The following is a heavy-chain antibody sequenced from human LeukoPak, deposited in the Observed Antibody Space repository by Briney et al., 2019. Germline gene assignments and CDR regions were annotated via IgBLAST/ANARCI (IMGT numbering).Heavy chain of an antibody. CDR3: AKEGDTALVTGYFDL. J-gene: IGHJ2*01. Sequence: SVKVSCKASGGTFVSYVISWVRQAPGQGLEWMGGIIPIFGTAHYAQKFQGRLTITADESTSTVYMEMSSLRSEDTAMYYCAKEGDTALVTGYFDLWGRGTLVTVSS. CDR1: GGTFVSYV. V-gene: IGHV1-69*13. CDR2: IIPIFGTA. D-gene: IGHD5-18*01.